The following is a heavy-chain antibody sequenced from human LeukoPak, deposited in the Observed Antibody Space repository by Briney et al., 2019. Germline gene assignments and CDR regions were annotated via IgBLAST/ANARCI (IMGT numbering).Heavy chain of an antibody. CDR3: ARDHYGSYDAFDI. V-gene: IGHV4-61*01. CDR2: IYYSGNT. CDR1: GGSVSSGSYY. D-gene: IGHD3-16*01. J-gene: IGHJ3*02. Sequence: KPSETLSLTCTVSGGSVSSGSYYWSWIRQPPGKGLEWIGCIYYSGNTNYNPSLKSRVTISIDTSKNQFSLNLSSVTAADTAVYYCARDHYGSYDAFDIWGQGTMFTVSS.